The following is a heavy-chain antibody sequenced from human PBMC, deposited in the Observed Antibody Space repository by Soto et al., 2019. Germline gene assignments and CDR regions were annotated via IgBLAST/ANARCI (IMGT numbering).Heavy chain of an antibody. CDR3: ARGHRDYYDSSGYRTAAY. Sequence: SVKVSCKSSGGTFSSYAISWVRQAPGQGLEWMGGIIPIFGTANYAQKFQGRVTITADESTSTAYMELSSLRSEDTAVYYCARGHRDYYDSSGYRTAAYWGLG. V-gene: IGHV1-69*13. J-gene: IGHJ4*02. CDR2: IIPIFGTA. D-gene: IGHD3-22*01. CDR1: GGTFSSYA.